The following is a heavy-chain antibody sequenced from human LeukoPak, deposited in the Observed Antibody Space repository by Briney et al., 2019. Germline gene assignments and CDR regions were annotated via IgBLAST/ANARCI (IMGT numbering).Heavy chain of an antibody. CDR1: GDSSSSGDYY. Sequence: SQTLSLTCTVSGDSSSSGDYYWSWIRQPAGKGLEWIGRISSSGSTNYNPSLKSRVTISVDTSKNQFSLKLSSVTAADTAVYYCARANYYDTSGYSRGAFDIWGQGTMVTVSS. V-gene: IGHV4-61*02. CDR3: ARANYYDTSGYSRGAFDI. D-gene: IGHD3-22*01. J-gene: IGHJ3*02. CDR2: ISSSGST.